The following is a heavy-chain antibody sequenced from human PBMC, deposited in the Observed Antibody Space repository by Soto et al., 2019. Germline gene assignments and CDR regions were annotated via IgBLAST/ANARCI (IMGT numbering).Heavy chain of an antibody. Sequence: QVQLVQSGAELKKPGSSVRVSCKISGDSFSSYAISWVRQAPGEGLERVGGIIPIFATANYAQKFQGRVTITAVESTATAYMAVTRLRPEDTAIFFCAASDSSSWQHDYWGQGTLITVSS. D-gene: IGHD6-13*01. CDR2: IIPIFATA. CDR1: GDSFSSYA. V-gene: IGHV1-69*19. J-gene: IGHJ4*02. CDR3: AASDSSSWQHDY.